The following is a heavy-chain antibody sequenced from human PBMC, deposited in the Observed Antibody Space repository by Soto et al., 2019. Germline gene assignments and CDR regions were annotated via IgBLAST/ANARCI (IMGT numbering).Heavy chain of an antibody. CDR3: ARDGGYCTNGVCLNYFDY. Sequence: GGSLRLSCAASGFTFSSYAMHWVRQAPGKGLEWVAVISYDGSNKYYADSVKGRFTISRDNSKNTLYLQMNSLRAEDTAVYYCARDGGYCTNGVCLNYFDYWGQGTLVTVSS. V-gene: IGHV3-30-3*01. CDR2: ISYDGSNK. D-gene: IGHD2-8*01. CDR1: GFTFSSYA. J-gene: IGHJ4*02.